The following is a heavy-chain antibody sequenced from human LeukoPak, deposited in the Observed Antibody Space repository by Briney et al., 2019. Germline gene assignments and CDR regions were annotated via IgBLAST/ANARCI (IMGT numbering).Heavy chain of an antibody. Sequence: GGSLRLSCAASGFTFSNAWMSWVRQAPGKGLEWVSAISGGDGSTYYADSVKGGFTISRDNSKNTLYLQINSLRAEDAAVYFCARGDSSGWYESNWFDPWGQGTLVTVSS. CDR2: ISGGDGST. CDR1: GFTFSNAW. D-gene: IGHD6-19*01. CDR3: ARGDSSGWYESNWFDP. V-gene: IGHV3-23*01. J-gene: IGHJ5*02.